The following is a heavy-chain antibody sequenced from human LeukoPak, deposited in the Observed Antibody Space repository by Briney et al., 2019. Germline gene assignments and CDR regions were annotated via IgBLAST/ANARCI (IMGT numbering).Heavy chain of an antibody. Sequence: ASVKVSCKASGYTFTSYYMHWVRQAPGQGLEWMGIINPSGGSTSYAQKFQGRATMTRDTSTSTVYMELSSLRSEDTAVYYCSRGPTIRGRWFDPWGQGTLVTVSS. CDR2: INPSGGST. CDR3: SRGPTIRGRWFDP. D-gene: IGHD5-24*01. CDR1: GYTFTSYY. J-gene: IGHJ5*02. V-gene: IGHV1-46*03.